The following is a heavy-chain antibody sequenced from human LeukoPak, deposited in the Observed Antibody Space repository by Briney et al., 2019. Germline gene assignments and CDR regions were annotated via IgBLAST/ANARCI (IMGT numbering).Heavy chain of an antibody. CDR2: INPNSGGT. V-gene: IGHV1-2*02. J-gene: IGHJ3*02. Sequence: GASVKVSCKAPGYTFTGYYMHWVRQAPGQGLEWMGWINPNSGGTNYAQKFQGRVTMTRDTSISAAYMELSRLRSDDTAVYYCARDLPDLVGQAFDIWGQGTMVTVSS. D-gene: IGHD2-8*02. CDR1: GYTFTGYY. CDR3: ARDLPDLVGQAFDI.